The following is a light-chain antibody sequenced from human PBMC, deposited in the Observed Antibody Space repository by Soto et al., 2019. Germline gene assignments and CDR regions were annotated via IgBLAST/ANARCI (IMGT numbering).Light chain of an antibody. V-gene: IGKV3-20*01. CDR2: GAS. CDR3: QQYGSSPRT. J-gene: IGKJ1*01. CDR1: QSVSNSY. Sequence: IVLTQSPGTLCLYTGERATLSFRVSQSVSNSYLAWYQRKPGQAPRLLIYGASSRATDFPDRFSGSGSGTDFTLIISRLEPEDFAVYYCQQYGSSPRTFGQGTKVDIK.